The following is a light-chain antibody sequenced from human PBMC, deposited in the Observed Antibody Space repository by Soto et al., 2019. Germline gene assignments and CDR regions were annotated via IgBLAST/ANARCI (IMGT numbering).Light chain of an antibody. CDR1: SSNIGAGYD. CDR3: QSYDSSRSGSGV. Sequence: QSALTQPPSVSGAPGQRVTISCTGSSSNIGAGYDVHWYQQLPGTAPKLLIYGNNNRPSGVPDRFSGSKSGTSASLAITGLQAEDEADYYCQSYDSSRSGSGVFGGGTKLTVL. J-gene: IGLJ2*01. V-gene: IGLV1-40*01. CDR2: GNN.